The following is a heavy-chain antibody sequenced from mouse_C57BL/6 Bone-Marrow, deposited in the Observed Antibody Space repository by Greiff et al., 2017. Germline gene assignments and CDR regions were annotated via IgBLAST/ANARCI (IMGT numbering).Heavy chain of an antibody. CDR1: GYTFTSYW. CDR3: TREETLVTTVVDAMDY. CDR2: IYPGNSDT. V-gene: IGHV1-5*01. J-gene: IGHJ4*01. D-gene: IGHD1-1*01. Sequence: EVQLQESGTVLARPGASVKMSCKTSGYTFTSYWMHWVKQRPGQGLEWIGAIYPGNSDTSYNQKFKGKAKLTAVTSASTAYMELSSLTNEDSAVYYCTREETLVTTVVDAMDYWGQGTSVTVSS.